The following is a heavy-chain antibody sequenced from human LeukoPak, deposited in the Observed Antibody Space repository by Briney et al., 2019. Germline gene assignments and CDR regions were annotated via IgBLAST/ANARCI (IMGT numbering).Heavy chain of an antibody. V-gene: IGHV4-61*02. CDR3: AREGYYDFWSGYLSWFDP. D-gene: IGHD3-3*01. CDR2: IYTSGST. J-gene: IGHJ5*02. CDR1: GGSISSGSCY. Sequence: SQTLSLTCTVSGGSISSGSCYWSWIRQPAGKGLEWIGRIYTSGSTNYNPSLKSRVTISVDTSKNQFSLKLSSVTAADTAVYYCAREGYYDFWSGYLSWFDPWGQGTLVTVSS.